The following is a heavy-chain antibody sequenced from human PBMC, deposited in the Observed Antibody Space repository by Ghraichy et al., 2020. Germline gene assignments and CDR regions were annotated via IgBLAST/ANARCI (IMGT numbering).Heavy chain of an antibody. CDR3: ARDLYNWNHNWFDP. J-gene: IGHJ5*02. D-gene: IGHD1-20*01. V-gene: IGHV6-1*01. CDR1: GDSVSSNSAA. CDR2: TYYRSKWYN. Sequence: TLSLTCAISGDSVSSNSAAWNWIRQSPSRGLEWLGRTYYRSKWYNDYAVSVKSRITINPDTSKNQFSLQLNSVTPEDTAVYYCARDLYNWNHNWFDPWGQGTLVTVSS.